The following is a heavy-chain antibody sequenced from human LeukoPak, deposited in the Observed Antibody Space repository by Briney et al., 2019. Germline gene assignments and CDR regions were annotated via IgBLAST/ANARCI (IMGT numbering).Heavy chain of an antibody. D-gene: IGHD1-26*01. CDR3: ARDLHGGGVGAA. J-gene: IGHJ4*02. V-gene: IGHV1-18*01. Sequence: ASVKVSCKASGYTFTSYGISWVRQAPGQGQEGMGWMSVYNGNRNYAQKVQGRVTMPADTSTNTAYMDLRSLKLEDTAVYYCARDLHGGGVGAAWGQGTLVSVSS. CDR1: GYTFTSYG. CDR2: MSVYNGNR.